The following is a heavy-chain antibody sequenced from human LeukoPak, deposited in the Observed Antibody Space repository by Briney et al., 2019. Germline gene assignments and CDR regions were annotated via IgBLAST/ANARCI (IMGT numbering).Heavy chain of an antibody. CDR2: INTNTGNP. V-gene: IGHV7-4-1*02. J-gene: IGHJ4*02. CDR3: ARVGYFDWLLSPYFDY. CDR1: GYTFTSYA. D-gene: IGHD3-9*01. Sequence: ASVKVSCKASGYTFTSYAMNWVRQAPGQGLEWMGWINTNTGNPTYAQGFTGRFVFSLDTSVSTAYLQISSLKAEDTAVYYCARVGYFDWLLSPYFDYWGQGTLVTVSS.